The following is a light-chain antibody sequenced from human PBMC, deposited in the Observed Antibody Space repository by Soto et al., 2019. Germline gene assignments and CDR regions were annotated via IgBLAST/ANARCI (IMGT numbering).Light chain of an antibody. Sequence: IQLTQSPSSLSASVGDRVTITCRASQGISNYLACYQQKSGKAPKLLIYIASTLQGGVPSRFSGSGSGTDFSLTISSLQPEDVATYYCQYLNSFPLTFGGGTKVEIK. CDR3: QYLNSFPLT. CDR1: QGISNY. J-gene: IGKJ4*01. V-gene: IGKV1-9*01. CDR2: IAS.